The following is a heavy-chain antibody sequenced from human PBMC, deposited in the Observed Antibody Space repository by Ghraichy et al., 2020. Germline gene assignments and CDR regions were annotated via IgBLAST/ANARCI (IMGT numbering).Heavy chain of an antibody. V-gene: IGHV3-30*18. CDR2: LSFDGSAN. D-gene: IGHD6-19*01. Sequence: GGSLRLSCEASGFTFSNFGMHWVRQAPGQGLEWVAVLSFDGSANHYADSVKGRFSVSRDNSKNTLHLDMNSLRVEDTAVYYCVKETSGWTKFLDYWGQGTLVTVSS. J-gene: IGHJ4*02. CDR1: GFTFSNFG. CDR3: VKETSGWTKFLDY.